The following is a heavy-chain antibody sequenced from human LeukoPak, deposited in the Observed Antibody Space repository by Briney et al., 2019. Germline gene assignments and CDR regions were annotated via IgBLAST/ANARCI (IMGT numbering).Heavy chain of an antibody. J-gene: IGHJ6*03. CDR3: ARDGYHYYGSGTYFGYYYMDV. V-gene: IGHV3-48*04. D-gene: IGHD3-10*01. CDR1: GFTFSSYG. CDR2: ISGSGSAI. Sequence: GVSLRLSCAASGFTFSSYGMHWVRQAPGKGLEWVSYISGSGSAIYYADSVKGRFTISRDNAKNSLYLQMNSLRAEDTAVYYCARDGYHYYGSGTYFGYYYMDVWGKGTTVTISS.